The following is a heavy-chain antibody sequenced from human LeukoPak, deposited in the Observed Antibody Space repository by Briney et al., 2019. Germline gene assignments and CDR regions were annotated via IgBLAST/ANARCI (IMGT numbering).Heavy chain of an antibody. V-gene: IGHV1-2*02. Sequence: ASVNVSCKASGYTFTGYYMHWVRQAPGQGLEWMGWINPNSGGTNYAQKFQGRVTMTRDTSISTAYMELSRLRSEDTAVYYCARGDYCYYYMDVWGKGTTVTISS. CDR1: GYTFTGYY. J-gene: IGHJ6*03. CDR3: ARGDYCYYYMDV. CDR2: INPNSGGT.